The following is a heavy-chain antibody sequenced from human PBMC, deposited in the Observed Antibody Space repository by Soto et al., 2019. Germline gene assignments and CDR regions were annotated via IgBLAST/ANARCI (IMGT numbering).Heavy chain of an antibody. CDR1: GGTFSTSS. CDR2: IIPIFSKT. V-gene: IGHV1-69*01. J-gene: IGHJ4*02. Sequence: QVQLVQSGAEVKEPGTSVKVSCKASGGTFSTSSFVWVRQGPGQGLEWMGGIIPIFSKTNVAQKFQGRVTFTADESTRTAYMELSSLRSEEPAIYYCARDVVRSSGGDSWGQGTLVTVSS. D-gene: IGHD3-10*01. CDR3: ARDVVRSSGGDS.